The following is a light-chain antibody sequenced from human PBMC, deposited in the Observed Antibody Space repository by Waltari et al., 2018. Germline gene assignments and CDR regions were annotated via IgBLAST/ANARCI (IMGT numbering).Light chain of an antibody. J-gene: IGLJ2*01. CDR2: EVI. CDR1: TSYFGRSNY. V-gene: IGLV2-8*01. CDR3: NSFAGRDTWV. Sequence: QSALTQPPSAPGSPGQPVTLSCTATTSYFGRSNYFSWYQQHPRKAPKLIIYEVIKRPSGVPDRFSGSKYGNTASLTVSGLQAEDEADYYCNSFAGRDTWVFGGGTKVTVL.